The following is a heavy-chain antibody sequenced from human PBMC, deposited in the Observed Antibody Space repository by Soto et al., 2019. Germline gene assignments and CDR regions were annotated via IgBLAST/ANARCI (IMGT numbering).Heavy chain of an antibody. CDR3: ARGLWFGELFFDY. V-gene: IGHV4-59*01. J-gene: IGHJ4*02. Sequence: SETLSLTCTVSGGSISSYYWSWIRQPPGKGLEWIGYIYYSGSTNYNPSLKSRVTISVDTSKNQFSLKLSSVTAADTAVYYCARGLWFGELFFDYWGQGTLVTVSS. D-gene: IGHD3-10*01. CDR1: GGSISSYY. CDR2: IYYSGST.